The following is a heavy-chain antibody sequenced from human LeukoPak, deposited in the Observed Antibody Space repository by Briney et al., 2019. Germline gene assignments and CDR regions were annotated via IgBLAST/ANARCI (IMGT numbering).Heavy chain of an antibody. CDR2: IYYSGST. D-gene: IGHD2-15*01. V-gene: IGHV4-39*01. Sequence: SETLSLTCTVSGGSISSSSYYWGWIRQPPGKGLEWIGSIYYSGSTYYNPSLKSRFTISVDTSKNQFSLKLSSVTAADTAVYCCARHSSSGGLLGLWGQGTLATVSS. CDR1: GGSISSSSYY. J-gene: IGHJ4*02. CDR3: ARHSSSGGLLGL.